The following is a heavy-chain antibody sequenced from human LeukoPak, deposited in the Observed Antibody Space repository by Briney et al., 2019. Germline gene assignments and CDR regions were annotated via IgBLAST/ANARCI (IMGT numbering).Heavy chain of an antibody. CDR3: ARDFGSSWLDY. V-gene: IGHV3-30*04. J-gene: IGHJ4*02. Sequence: GGSLRLSCAASGFTFSGYAMHWVRQAPGKGLEWVAVISYDGSNKYYADSVKGRFTISRDNSKNTLYLQMNSLRAEDTAVYYCARDFGSSWLDYWGQGTLVTVSS. D-gene: IGHD6-13*01. CDR2: ISYDGSNK. CDR1: GFTFSGYA.